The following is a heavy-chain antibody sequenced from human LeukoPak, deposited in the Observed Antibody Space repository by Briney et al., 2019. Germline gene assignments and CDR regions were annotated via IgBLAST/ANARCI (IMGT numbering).Heavy chain of an antibody. J-gene: IGHJ6*03. D-gene: IGHD3-3*01. CDR2: IKQDGSEK. CDR3: ARDSTYYDFWSGYRYYYYMDV. V-gene: IGHV3-7*01. CDR1: GFTFDDYA. Sequence: GGSLRLSCAASGFTFDDYAMHWVRHAPGKGLEWVANIKQDGSEKYYVDSVKGRFTISRDNAKNSLYLQMNSLRAEDTAVYYCARDSTYYDFWSGYRYYYYMDVWGKGTTVTVSS.